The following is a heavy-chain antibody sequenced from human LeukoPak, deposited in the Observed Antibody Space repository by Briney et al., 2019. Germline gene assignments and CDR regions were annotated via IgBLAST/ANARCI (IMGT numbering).Heavy chain of an antibody. CDR1: GFTFDDYA. V-gene: IGHV3-9*03. CDR2: VSWNNGSI. J-gene: IGHJ4*02. CDR3: AKSQFPFCSSTSCFPFDY. Sequence: GGSLRLSCVVSGFTFDDYAMHWVRQAPGRGLEWVSGVSWNNGSIDYADSVKGRFTISRDNAKNSLYLQMNSLRAEDMALYYCAKSQFPFCSSTSCFPFDYWGQGTLVTVSS. D-gene: IGHD2-2*01.